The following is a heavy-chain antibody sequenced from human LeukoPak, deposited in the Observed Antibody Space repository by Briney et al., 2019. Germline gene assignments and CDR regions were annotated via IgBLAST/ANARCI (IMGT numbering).Heavy chain of an antibody. D-gene: IGHD3-10*01. CDR1: GFTFSSYG. Sequence: PGGSLRLSCAASGFTFSSYGMHWVRQAPGKGLEWVAVISYDGSNKYYADSVKGRSTISRDNSKNTLYLQMNSLRAEDTAVYYCARGPMVRTNLFDYWGQGTLVTVSP. CDR2: ISYDGSNK. CDR3: ARGPMVRTNLFDY. J-gene: IGHJ4*02. V-gene: IGHV3-30*03.